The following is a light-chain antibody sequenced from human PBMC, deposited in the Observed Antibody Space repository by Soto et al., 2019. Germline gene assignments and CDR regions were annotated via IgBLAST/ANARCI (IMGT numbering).Light chain of an antibody. CDR2: TAS. J-gene: IGKJ1*01. V-gene: IGKV1-5*03. Sequence: DIQMTQSPSTLSASIGDRVTITCRASQSISSWLAWYQQKPGKAPKLLIYTASSLESGVPSRFSGSGSGTVSSITSSILQHEDFATYYHQQYNTSWTFAQGTKVEIK. CDR3: QQYNTSWT. CDR1: QSISSW.